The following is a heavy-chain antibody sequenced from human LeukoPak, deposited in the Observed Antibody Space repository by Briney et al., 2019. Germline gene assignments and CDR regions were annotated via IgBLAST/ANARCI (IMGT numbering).Heavy chain of an antibody. J-gene: IGHJ6*02. CDR3: ARVLGYRYYYGMDV. CDR2: IYHSGST. CDR1: GGSISSGGYS. D-gene: IGHD5-18*01. Sequence: NPSETLSLTCAVSGGSISSGGYSWSWIRQPPGKGLEWIGYIYHSGSTYYNPSLKSRVTISVDRSKNQFSLKLTSVTAADTAVYYCARVLGYRYYYGMDVWGQGTTVTVSS. V-gene: IGHV4-30-2*01.